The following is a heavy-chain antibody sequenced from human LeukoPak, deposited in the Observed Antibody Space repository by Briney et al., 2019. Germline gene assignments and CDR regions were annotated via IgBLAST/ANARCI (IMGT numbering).Heavy chain of an antibody. Sequence: GGSLRLSCAASGFTFSSYSMNWVRQAPGKGLEWVSSISSSSSYIYYADSVKGRFTISRDNAKNSLYLQMNSLRAEDTAVYYCAREVGGYCSSTSCHRGYYFDYWGQGTLVTVSS. CDR2: ISSSSSYI. J-gene: IGHJ4*02. D-gene: IGHD2-2*01. CDR3: AREVGGYCSSTSCHRGYYFDY. CDR1: GFTFSSYS. V-gene: IGHV3-21*01.